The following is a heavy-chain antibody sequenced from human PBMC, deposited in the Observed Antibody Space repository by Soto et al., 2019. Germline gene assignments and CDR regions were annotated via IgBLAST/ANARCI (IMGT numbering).Heavy chain of an antibody. V-gene: IGHV1-24*01. CDR2: FDPEDGET. J-gene: IGHJ4*02. CDR3: ATSLDSSGYYVLYGY. Sequence: GSVKGSCKVSGYTLTELSMHWVRQAPGKGLEWMGGFDPEDGETIYAQKFQGRVTMTEDTSTDTAYMELSSLRSEDTAVYYCATSLDSSGYYVLYGYWGQGTLVTVSS. D-gene: IGHD3-22*01. CDR1: GYTLTELS.